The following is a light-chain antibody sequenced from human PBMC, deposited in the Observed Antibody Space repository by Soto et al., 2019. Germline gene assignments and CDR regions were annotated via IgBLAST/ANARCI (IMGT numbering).Light chain of an antibody. V-gene: IGKV3-11*01. Sequence: ECVLTQSPDTLSLPPGERATLSCRASQSISSYLAWYQQKPGRAPRLLIYDASSRATGIPARFSGSGSGTDFTLTISSLEPEDFAVYYCQQLTDWPPQWTFGQGTTVDIK. CDR1: QSISSY. CDR2: DAS. J-gene: IGKJ1*01. CDR3: QQLTDWPPQWT.